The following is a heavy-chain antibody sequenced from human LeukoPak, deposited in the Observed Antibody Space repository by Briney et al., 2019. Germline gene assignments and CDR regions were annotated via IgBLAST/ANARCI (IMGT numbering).Heavy chain of an antibody. CDR1: GFTFSSYA. Sequence: AGGSLRLSCAASGFTFSSYAMSWVRQAPGKGLEWVSAISGSGGSTYYADSVKGRFTISRDKSKNTLYLQMNSLRAEDTAVYYCAKGLWFGSYPDYWGQGTLVTVSS. D-gene: IGHD3-10*01. V-gene: IGHV3-23*01. J-gene: IGHJ4*02. CDR2: ISGSGGST. CDR3: AKGLWFGSYPDY.